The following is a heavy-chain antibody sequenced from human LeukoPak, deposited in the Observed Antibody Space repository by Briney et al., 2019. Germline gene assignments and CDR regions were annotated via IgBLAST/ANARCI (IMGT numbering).Heavy chain of an antibody. V-gene: IGHV3-7*01. CDR1: GFTYSNYL. J-gene: IGHJ4*02. CDR3: ARDGVVSGWNFAY. Sequence: GGSLRLSCAASGFTYSNYLISWVRQAPGKGLEWVADIKQDGSDKNYVDSVKGRFTISRDNAKNSLYLQRNSLRAEDTAVYYCARDGVVSGWNFAYWGQGTLVTVSS. CDR2: IKQDGSDK. D-gene: IGHD6-19*01.